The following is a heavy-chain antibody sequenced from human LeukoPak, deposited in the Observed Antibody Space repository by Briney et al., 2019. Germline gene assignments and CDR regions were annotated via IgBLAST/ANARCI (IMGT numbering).Heavy chain of an antibody. J-gene: IGHJ4*02. CDR3: AKRGAEVGATVAPGDY. CDR2: ISGSGGST. CDR1: GFTFDGYC. V-gene: IGHV3-23*01. D-gene: IGHD1-26*01. Sequence: GGSLRLSCAASGFTFDGYCMSWVRQAPGEGLEWVSAISGSGGSTYYADSVKGRVTISSDKSKNPLYLQMNSLRAEDTAVYYCAKRGAEVGATVAPGDYWGQGTLVTVSS.